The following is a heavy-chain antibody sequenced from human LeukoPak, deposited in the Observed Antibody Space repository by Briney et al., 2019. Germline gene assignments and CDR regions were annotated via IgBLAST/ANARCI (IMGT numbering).Heavy chain of an antibody. CDR3: ARMAVSGDSSGYYYASDFDY. CDR2: IHYSGST. CDR1: GGSISSYY. D-gene: IGHD3-22*01. J-gene: IGHJ4*02. V-gene: IGHV4-59*01. Sequence: SETLSLTCSVSGGSISSYYWSWIRQPPGKGLEWIGYIHYSGSTNYNPSLKSRVTISVDTSKNQFSLELSSVTAADTAVYYCARMAVSGDSSGYYYASDFDYWGQGTLVTVSS.